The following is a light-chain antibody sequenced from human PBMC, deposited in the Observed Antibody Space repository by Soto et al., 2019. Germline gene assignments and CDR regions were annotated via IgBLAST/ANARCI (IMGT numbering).Light chain of an antibody. CDR3: MQALQTPLT. CDR2: LGS. CDR1: QSLLHSNGYNY. J-gene: IGKJ4*01. Sequence: EIVMTQSPPSLPVTPGEPASISCRSSQSLLHSNGYNYLDWYLQKPGQSPQLLIYLGSNRASGVPDRFSGSGSGTDFTLKISRVEAEDVGAYYCMQALQTPLTFGGGTKVDIK. V-gene: IGKV2-28*01.